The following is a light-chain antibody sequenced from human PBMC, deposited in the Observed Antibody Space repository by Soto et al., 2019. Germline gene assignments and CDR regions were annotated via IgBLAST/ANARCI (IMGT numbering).Light chain of an antibody. J-gene: IGLJ2*01. CDR1: SSDVGGYNH. V-gene: IGLV2-14*01. CDR2: AVS. Sequence: QSALTQPASVSGSHGQSITISCTGTSSDVGGYNHVSWYQHSPGKATKLILFAVSDRPSGVSHRFSGSKSGNTASLTISGLQADDEADYYCCSYTSLSTVVFGGGTKLTVL. CDR3: CSYTSLSTVV.